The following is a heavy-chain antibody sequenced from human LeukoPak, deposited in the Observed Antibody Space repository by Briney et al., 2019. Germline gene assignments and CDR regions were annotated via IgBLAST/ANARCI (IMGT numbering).Heavy chain of an antibody. J-gene: IGHJ3*02. Sequence: KPSENLSLTCTVSGGSISSYYWSWIRQPPGKGLEWIGYIYYSGSTNYNPSLKSRVTISVDTSKNQFSLQLSSVTAADTAVYYCATLQFPYYYDSSGYGWDAFDIWGQGTMVTVSS. CDR2: IYYSGST. V-gene: IGHV4-59*01. CDR1: GGSISSYY. CDR3: ATLQFPYYYDSSGYGWDAFDI. D-gene: IGHD3-22*01.